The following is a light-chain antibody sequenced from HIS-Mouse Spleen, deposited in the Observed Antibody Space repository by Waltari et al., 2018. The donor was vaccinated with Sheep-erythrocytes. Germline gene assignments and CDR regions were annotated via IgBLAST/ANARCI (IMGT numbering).Light chain of an antibody. V-gene: IGKV3-15*01. CDR1: QSVSSN. CDR2: GAS. CDR3: QQYNNWPPLT. J-gene: IGKJ4*01. Sequence: EIVMTQSPATXXVSPGERATLSCRASQSVSSNLAWNQQKPGQAPRLLIYGASTRGTGIPARFSGSGSGTEFTLTISSMQSEDFAVYYCQQYNNWPPLTFGGGTKVEIK.